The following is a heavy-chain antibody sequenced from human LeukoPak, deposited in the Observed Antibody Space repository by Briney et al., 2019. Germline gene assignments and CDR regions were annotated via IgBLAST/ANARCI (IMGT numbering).Heavy chain of an antibody. J-gene: IGHJ3*02. CDR1: GYTFTNYY. CDR2: IHPRGGSA. V-gene: IGHV1-46*01. CDR3: ARNFVNYYDTSGNALDI. Sequence: EASVKVSCKASGYTFTNYYIHWVRQAPGQGPEWMGIIHPRGGSARYAQRFQGRISMTRDTSTSTVYMELSRLRSEDTAVYYCARNFVNYYDTSGNALDIWGQGTMVTV. D-gene: IGHD3-22*01.